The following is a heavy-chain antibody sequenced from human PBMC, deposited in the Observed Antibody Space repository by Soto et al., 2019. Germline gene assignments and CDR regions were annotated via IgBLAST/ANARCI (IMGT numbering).Heavy chain of an antibody. Sequence: PSETLSLTCTVSGGSISSCGYYWSWIRQHPGKGLEWIGYIYYSGSTYYNPSLKSRVTISVDTSKNQFSLKLSSVTAADTAVYYYARDKEYCSSTSCLGTYGMDVCGQGTTVTVSS. CDR3: ARDKEYCSSTSCLGTYGMDV. V-gene: IGHV4-31*03. D-gene: IGHD2-2*01. CDR1: GGSISSCGYY. J-gene: IGHJ6*02. CDR2: IYYSGST.